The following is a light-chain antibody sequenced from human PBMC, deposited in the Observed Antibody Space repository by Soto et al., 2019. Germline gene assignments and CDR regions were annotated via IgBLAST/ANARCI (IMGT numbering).Light chain of an antibody. CDR2: GNS. CDR1: SSNIGGGYD. V-gene: IGLV1-40*01. J-gene: IGLJ3*02. CDR3: QSYDSSLSGSV. Sequence: QSVLTQPPSVSGAPGQRVTISCTGSSSNIGGGYDVHWYQQLPGTAPKLLIYGNSNRPSGVPDRFAGSKSGTSASLDITGLQAEDEADYYCQSYDSSLSGSVFGGGTKLTVL.